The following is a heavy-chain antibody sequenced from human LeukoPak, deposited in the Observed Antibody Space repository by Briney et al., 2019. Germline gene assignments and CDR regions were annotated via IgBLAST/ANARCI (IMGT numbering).Heavy chain of an antibody. CDR1: GFTFSSYS. V-gene: IGHV3-21*01. CDR3: ARYKAAAGMGGYFDY. Sequence: GGSLRLSCAASGFTFSSYSMNWVRQAPGKGLEWVSSISSSSSYIYYADSVKGRFTISRDNAKNSLYLQMNSLRAEDTAVYYCARYKAAAGMGGYFDYWGQGTLVTVSS. CDR2: ISSSSSYI. D-gene: IGHD6-13*01. J-gene: IGHJ4*02.